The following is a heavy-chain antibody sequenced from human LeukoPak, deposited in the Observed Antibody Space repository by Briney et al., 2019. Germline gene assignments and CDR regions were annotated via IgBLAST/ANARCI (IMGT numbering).Heavy chain of an antibody. J-gene: IGHJ6*02. CDR3: ARERSPYYYGMDV. CDR1: GFPFSNYD. V-gene: IGHV3-13*01. Sequence: SGGSLRLSSAASGFPFSNYDMHWVRQATGEGLEWVSTIDSAGDTYYPGSVKGRFTISRENANNSLYLQMNSLRVGDTAVYFCARERSPYYYGMDVWGQGTTVTVSS. D-gene: IGHD3-16*01. CDR2: IDSAGDT.